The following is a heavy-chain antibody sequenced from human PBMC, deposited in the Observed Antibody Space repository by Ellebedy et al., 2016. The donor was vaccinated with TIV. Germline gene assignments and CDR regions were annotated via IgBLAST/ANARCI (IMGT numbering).Heavy chain of an antibody. J-gene: IGHJ5*02. CDR2: ISGSGGST. Sequence: GESLKISCAASGFTFSSYSMNWVRQAPGKGLEWVSAISGSGGSTYYADSVKGRFTISRDNSKNTLYLQMNSLRAEDTAVYYCAKDPSEIQPNNWFDPWGQGTLVTVSS. D-gene: IGHD5-18*01. V-gene: IGHV3-23*01. CDR3: AKDPSEIQPNNWFDP. CDR1: GFTFSSYS.